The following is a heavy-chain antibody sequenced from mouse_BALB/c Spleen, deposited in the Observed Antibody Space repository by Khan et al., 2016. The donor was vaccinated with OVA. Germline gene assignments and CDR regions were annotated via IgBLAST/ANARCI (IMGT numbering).Heavy chain of an antibody. CDR2: IFPGDDNT. Sequence: QVQLQQSGTELVKPGASVKLSCKASGYTFTSYDINWVRQRPEQGLEWIGWIFPGDDNTNYNEKFKGKATRTTDKSSSTAYMQLSRLTSEDSAVYFCARRRGSMDYWGQGTSVTVSS. V-gene: IGHV1S56*01. CDR1: GYTFTSYD. J-gene: IGHJ4*01. CDR3: ARRRGSMDY.